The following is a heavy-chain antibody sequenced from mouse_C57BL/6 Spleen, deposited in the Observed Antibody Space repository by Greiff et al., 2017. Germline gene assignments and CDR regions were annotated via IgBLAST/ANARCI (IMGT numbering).Heavy chain of an antibody. CDR1: GYTFTSYW. J-gene: IGHJ1*03. CDR3: ARKRGSYWYVDV. Sequence: QVQLQQPGAELVRPGSSVKLSCKASGYTFTSYWMDWVKQRPGQGLEWIGNIYPSDSETHYNQKFKDKATLTVDKSSSTAYMQLSSLTSEDSAVYYGARKRGSYWYVDVWGTGTTVTVSS. CDR2: IYPSDSET. D-gene: IGHD1-1*01. V-gene: IGHV1-61*01.